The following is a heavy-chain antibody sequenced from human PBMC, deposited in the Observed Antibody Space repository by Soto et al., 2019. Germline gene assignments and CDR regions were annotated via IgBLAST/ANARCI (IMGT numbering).Heavy chain of an antibody. CDR3: ARDRGQLLWWFDP. V-gene: IGHV1-3*01. J-gene: IGHJ5*02. CDR2: INAGNGNT. Sequence: QVQLVQSGAEVKRPGASVKVSCKASGYTFTSYAMHWVRQAPGQRLEWMGWINAGNGNTKYSQKFQGRVTITRDTXASXXXXXXXSLRSEDTAVYYCARDRGQLLWWFDPWGQGTLVTVSS. D-gene: IGHD2-2*01. CDR1: GYTFTSYA.